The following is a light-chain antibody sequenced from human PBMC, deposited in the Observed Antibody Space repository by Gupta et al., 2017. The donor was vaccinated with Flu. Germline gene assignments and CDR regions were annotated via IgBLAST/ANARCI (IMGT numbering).Light chain of an antibody. J-gene: IGKJ1*01. CDR1: ESLVYSDGSTV. CDR2: LVS. Sequence: VTLGQTAAISCRSSESLVYSDGSTVLHWFHQRPGQAPRRLIYLVSHRESGVPDRFSGSGSGTDFTLKISRVEAEDVGIYFCIQGAHWPWAFGQGTKVEI. V-gene: IGKV2-30*01. CDR3: IQGAHWPWA.